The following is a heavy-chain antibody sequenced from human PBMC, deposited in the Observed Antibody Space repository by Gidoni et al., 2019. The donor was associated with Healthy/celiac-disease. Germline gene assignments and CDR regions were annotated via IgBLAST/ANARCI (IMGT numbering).Heavy chain of an antibody. V-gene: IGHV4-31*03. J-gene: IGHJ6*02. CDR1: GGSISSGGYY. Sequence: QVQLQESGPGLVKPSQTLSLTCTVSGGSISSGGYYWSWIRQHPGKGLEWIGYIYYSGSTYYNPSLKSRVTISVDTSKNQFSLKLSSVTAADTAVYYCAARGIAAAGTPLGLGGMDVWGQGTTVTVSS. D-gene: IGHD6-13*01. CDR2: IYYSGST. CDR3: AARGIAAAGTPLGLGGMDV.